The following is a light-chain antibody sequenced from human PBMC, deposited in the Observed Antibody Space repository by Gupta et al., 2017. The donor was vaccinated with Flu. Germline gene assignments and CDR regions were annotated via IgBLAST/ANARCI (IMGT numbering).Light chain of an antibody. Sequence: KATISSSGSSSNIGNNYLSWYHRRPAPAPNLLIYENNKRPSGIPDRFSGSKSGTSATLSITGLQTGDEADYYCGSWDSSRSDVVFGGGTKRTVL. V-gene: IGLV1-51*01. CDR1: SSNIGNNY. J-gene: IGLJ2*01. CDR3: GSWDSSRSDVV. CDR2: ENN.